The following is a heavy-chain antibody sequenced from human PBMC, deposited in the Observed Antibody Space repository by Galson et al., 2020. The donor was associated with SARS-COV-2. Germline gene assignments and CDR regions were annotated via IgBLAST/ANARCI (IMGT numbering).Heavy chain of an antibody. CDR3: ARGRDFYYDSSGYRYYYGMDV. V-gene: IGHV4-39*07. J-gene: IGHJ6*02. CDR1: GGSISSSSYY. CDR2: IYYSGST. Sequence: SETLSLTCTVSGGSISSSSYYWGWIRQPPGKGLEWIGSIYYSGSTYYNPSLKSRVTISVDTSKNQFSLKLSSVTAADTAVYDCARGRDFYYDSSGYRYYYGMDVWGQGTTVTVSS. D-gene: IGHD3-22*01.